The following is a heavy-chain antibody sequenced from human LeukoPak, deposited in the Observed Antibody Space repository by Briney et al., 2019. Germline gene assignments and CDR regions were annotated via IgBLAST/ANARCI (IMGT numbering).Heavy chain of an antibody. CDR3: AGYSSSWPEAHDAFDI. Sequence: SETLSLTCTVSGGSISSGGYYWSWIRQHPGKGLEWIGYIYYSGSTYYNPSLKSRVTISVDTSKNQFSLKLSSVTAADTAVYYCAGYSSSWPEAHDAFDIWGQGTMVTVSS. V-gene: IGHV4-31*03. D-gene: IGHD6-13*01. J-gene: IGHJ3*02. CDR1: GGSISSGGYY. CDR2: IYYSGST.